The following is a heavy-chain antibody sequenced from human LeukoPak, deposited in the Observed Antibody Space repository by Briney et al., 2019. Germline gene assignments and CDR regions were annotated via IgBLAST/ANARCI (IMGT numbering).Heavy chain of an antibody. D-gene: IGHD2-15*01. CDR1: GFTFSSYE. CDR2: ISSSSSYI. Sequence: GGSLRLSCAASGFTFSSYEMNWVRQAPGKGLEWVSSISSSSSYIYYADSVKGRFTISRDNAKNSLYLQMNSLRAEDTAVYYCARGGGTLDYWGQGTLVTVSS. CDR3: ARGGGTLDY. J-gene: IGHJ4*02. V-gene: IGHV3-21*01.